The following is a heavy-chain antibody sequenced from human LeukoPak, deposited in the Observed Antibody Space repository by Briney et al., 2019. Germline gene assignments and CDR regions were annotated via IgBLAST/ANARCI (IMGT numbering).Heavy chain of an antibody. CDR2: ISWNSGSI. J-gene: IGHJ3*02. CDR1: GGSISSDY. D-gene: IGHD3-3*02. CDR3: AKDLASSPDDAFDI. Sequence: LSLTCTVSGGSISSDYWSWVRQAPGKGLEWVSGISWNSGSIGYADSVKGRFTISRDNAKNSLYLQMNSLRTEDTALYYCAKDLASSPDDAFDIWGQETMVTVSS. V-gene: IGHV3-9*01.